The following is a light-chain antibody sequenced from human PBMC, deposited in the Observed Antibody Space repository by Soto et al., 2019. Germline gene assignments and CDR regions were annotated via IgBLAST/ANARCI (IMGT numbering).Light chain of an antibody. CDR3: QQYGRSPPFT. CDR1: QTVSSRY. Sequence: EIVLTQSPGTLSLSPGERATLSCRASQTVSSRYLAWYQQKPGQAPRLLMYGASNRATGIPDRFSGSGSGTDFTLTISRLEPEDFSVYFCQQYGRSPPFTFGQGTTGEIK. CDR2: GAS. J-gene: IGKJ2*01. V-gene: IGKV3-20*01.